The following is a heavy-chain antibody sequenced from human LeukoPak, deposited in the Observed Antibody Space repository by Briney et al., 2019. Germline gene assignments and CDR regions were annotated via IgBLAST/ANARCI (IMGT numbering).Heavy chain of an antibody. J-gene: IGHJ5*02. D-gene: IGHD3-3*01. Sequence: SETLSLTCTVSGGSISSYYWSWIRQPPGKGLEWIGYIYTSGSTNYNPSLKSRVTISVDTSKNQFSLKLSSVTAADTAVYYCARLKTSYDFWSGYSYNWFDPWGQGTLVTASS. CDR3: ARLKTSYDFWSGYSYNWFDP. CDR1: GGSISSYY. CDR2: IYTSGST. V-gene: IGHV4-4*09.